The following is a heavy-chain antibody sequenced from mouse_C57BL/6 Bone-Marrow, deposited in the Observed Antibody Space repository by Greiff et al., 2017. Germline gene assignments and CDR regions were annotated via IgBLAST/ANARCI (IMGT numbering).Heavy chain of an antibody. D-gene: IGHD1-2*01. CDR2: IDPNSGGT. V-gene: IGHV1-72*01. CDR3: ARSGKSPITTPYY. CDR1: GYTFTSYW. Sequence: VQLQQPGAELVKPGASVKLSCKASGYTFTSYWMHWVKQRPGRGLEWIGRIDPNSGGTKYNEKFKGKATLTVDKPSSTAYLQLSSLTSEDSAVYYCARSGKSPITTPYYWGQGTTLTVSS. J-gene: IGHJ2*01.